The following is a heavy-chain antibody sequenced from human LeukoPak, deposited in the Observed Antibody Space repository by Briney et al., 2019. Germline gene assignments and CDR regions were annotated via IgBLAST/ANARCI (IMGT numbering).Heavy chain of an antibody. D-gene: IGHD6-19*01. J-gene: IGHJ6*02. Sequence: GGSLRLSCAASGFTFDDYAMHWVRQAPGKGLEWVSGISWNSGSIGYADSVKGRFTISRDNAKNSLYLQMNSLRAEDTALYYCAKALAVAAPYYYYYGMDVWGQGTTVTVSS. CDR2: ISWNSGSI. CDR3: AKALAVAAPYYYYYGMDV. V-gene: IGHV3-9*01. CDR1: GFTFDDYA.